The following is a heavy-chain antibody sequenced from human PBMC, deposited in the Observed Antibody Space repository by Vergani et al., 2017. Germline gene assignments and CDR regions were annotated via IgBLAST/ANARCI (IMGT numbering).Heavy chain of an antibody. J-gene: IGHJ6*03. CDR1: GFTFSTYG. CDR3: ARGAGYCSSTSCPPTLRNYYYYMDV. D-gene: IGHD2-2*01. V-gene: IGHV3-33*01. Sequence: RLVQSGGGLAHPGGSLRLSCAASGFTFSTYGLHWVRQAPGKGLEWVAVIWYDGSNKYYGDSVKGRFTISRDNSMDTLYLQMNGLRAEDTAVYYCARGAGYCSSTSCPPTLRNYYYYMDVWGKGTTVTVSS. CDR2: IWYDGSNK.